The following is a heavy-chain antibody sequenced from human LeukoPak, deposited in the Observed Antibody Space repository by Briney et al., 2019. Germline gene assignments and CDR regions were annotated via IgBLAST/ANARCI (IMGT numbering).Heavy chain of an antibody. Sequence: ASVKVSCKASGYTFTSYDINWARQATGQGLEWMGWMNPNSGNTGYAQKFQGRVTITRNTSISTAYMELSSLRSEDTAVYYCARRSGYQRFDYWGQGTLATVSS. CDR2: MNPNSGNT. V-gene: IGHV1-8*03. J-gene: IGHJ4*02. CDR1: GYTFTSYD. D-gene: IGHD3-3*01. CDR3: ARRSGYQRFDY.